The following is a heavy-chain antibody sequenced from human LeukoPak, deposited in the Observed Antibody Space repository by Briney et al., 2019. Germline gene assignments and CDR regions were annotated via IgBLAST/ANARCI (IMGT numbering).Heavy chain of an antibody. Sequence: GGSLRLSCVASGFTFSSYSGNWVRQAPGRGLEWISYISSGSTSIFYADSVKGRFTISRDNAKNSLYLQMNRLRAEETAVYYCARPPDYGDYGIDAFDIWGQGTMVTVSS. CDR2: ISSGSTSI. D-gene: IGHD4-17*01. V-gene: IGHV3-48*01. J-gene: IGHJ3*02. CDR3: ARPPDYGDYGIDAFDI. CDR1: GFTFSSYS.